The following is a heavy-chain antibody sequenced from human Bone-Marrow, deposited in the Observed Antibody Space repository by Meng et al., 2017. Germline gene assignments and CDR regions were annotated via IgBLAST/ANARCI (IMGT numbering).Heavy chain of an antibody. J-gene: IGHJ3*02. CDR1: GGSISSYY. CDR3: ARAPTYCSGGSCYSGGAFDI. Sequence: GSLRLSCTVSGGSISSYYWSWIRQPPGKGLEWIGYIYYSGSTNYNPSLRSRVTTSVDTSKTQFSLRLTFVTAADTALYYCARAPTYCSGGSCYSGGAFDIWGQGAMVTVAS. V-gene: IGHV4-59*01. D-gene: IGHD2-15*01. CDR2: IYYSGST.